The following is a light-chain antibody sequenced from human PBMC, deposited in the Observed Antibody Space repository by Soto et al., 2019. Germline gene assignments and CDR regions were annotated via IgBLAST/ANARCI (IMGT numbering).Light chain of an antibody. CDR2: DVS. Sequence: QSALTQPRSVSGSPGQSVTISCTGTSSDVGGYNYVSWYQQQPGKAPQLMIYDVSKRPSGVPDRFSGSKSGNTASLTISGLPAEDEDAYYCCSYAGIYTLVFGGGTKVTVL. CDR3: CSYAGIYTLV. CDR1: SSDVGGYNY. V-gene: IGLV2-11*01. J-gene: IGLJ2*01.